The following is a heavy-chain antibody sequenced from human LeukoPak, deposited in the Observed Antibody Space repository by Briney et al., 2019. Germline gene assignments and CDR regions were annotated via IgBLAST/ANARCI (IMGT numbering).Heavy chain of an antibody. CDR3: ARLHSTWFDP. V-gene: IGHV3-30*02. J-gene: IGHJ5*02. Sequence: GGSLRLSCAASGFTFSGSGMHWVRQAPGKGLEWVTFIRYDGSNKYYTDSVKGRFTISRDNSKNTLYLQMDSLRAEDTAVYYCARLHSTWFDPWGQGTLVTVSS. CDR2: IRYDGSNK. CDR1: GFTFSGSG. D-gene: IGHD2/OR15-2a*01.